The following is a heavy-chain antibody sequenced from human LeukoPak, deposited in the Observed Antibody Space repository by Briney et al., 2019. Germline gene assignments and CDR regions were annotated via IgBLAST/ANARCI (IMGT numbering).Heavy chain of an antibody. V-gene: IGHV3-21*04. D-gene: IGHD5-12*01. CDR2: ISSSSSYI. CDR3: AKIGVVATISDY. J-gene: IGHJ4*02. Sequence: GGSLRLSCAASGFTFSSYSMNWVRQAPGKGLEWVSSISSSSSYIYYADSVKGRFTISRDNAKNSLYLQMNSLRAEDTAVYYCAKIGVVATISDYWGQGTLVTVSS. CDR1: GFTFSSYS.